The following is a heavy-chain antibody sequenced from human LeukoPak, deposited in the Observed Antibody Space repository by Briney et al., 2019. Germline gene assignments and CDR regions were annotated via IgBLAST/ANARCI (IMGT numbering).Heavy chain of an antibody. D-gene: IGHD3-3*01. V-gene: IGHV3-30*18. J-gene: IGHJ6*02. Sequence: PGRSLRLSCAASGFTFTSYAMHWVRQAPGKGLEWVAIVLYDGSYRNYADSVKGRFTVSRDNSKNMLYLQMNSLKVDDSAVYYCAKDRGRQGFRWSFGVAAPRDYHQYAMDVWGQGTTVTVSS. CDR2: VLYDGSYR. CDR3: AKDRGRQGFRWSFGVAAPRDYHQYAMDV. CDR1: GFTFTSYA.